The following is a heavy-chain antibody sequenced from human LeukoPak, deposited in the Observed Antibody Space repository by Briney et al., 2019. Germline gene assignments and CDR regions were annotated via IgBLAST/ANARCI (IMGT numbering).Heavy chain of an antibody. V-gene: IGHV3-7*01. J-gene: IGHJ3*02. Sequence: GGSLRLSCAGSGFTFSNYWMNWVRQAPGKGLEWVANIKQDGNEKYYVDSVKGRFTISRDNAKNSLYLQMNSLRAEDTAVYYCARDRYSGGYRGKFAFDIWGQGTMVIVSS. D-gene: IGHD1-26*01. CDR1: GFTFSNYW. CDR2: IKQDGNEK. CDR3: ARDRYSGGYRGKFAFDI.